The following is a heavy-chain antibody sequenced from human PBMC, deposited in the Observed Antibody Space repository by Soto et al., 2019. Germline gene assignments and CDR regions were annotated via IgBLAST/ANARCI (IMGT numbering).Heavy chain of an antibody. J-gene: IGHJ4*02. D-gene: IGHD5-12*01. CDR1: GCSISSGGYY. Sequence: SDTLSLTCTVSGCSISSGGYYLSWIRQHPGKGLEWIGYIYYSETYYNPSLKSRVTISVDTSNNEFSLKLSSVNAADTAGYYWAGLIPPSGYDWRLEDWGQGTLVTVSS. CDR2: IYYSET. CDR3: AGLIPPSGYDWRLED. V-gene: IGHV4-31*03.